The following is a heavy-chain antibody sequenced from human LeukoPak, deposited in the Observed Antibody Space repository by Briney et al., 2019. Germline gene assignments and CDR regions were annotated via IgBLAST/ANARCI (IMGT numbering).Heavy chain of an antibody. J-gene: IGHJ6*03. CDR3: ARDRVLTTVVTPLYYYMDV. CDR2: TYYRSKWYN. Sequence: SQTLSLTCAISGDSVSGNSAAWNWIRQSPSRGLEWLGRTYYRSKWYNDYAVSVKSRITINPDTSKNQFSLQLNSVTPEDTAVYYCARDRVLTTVVTPLYYYMDVWGKGTTVTVSS. CDR1: GDSVSGNSAA. V-gene: IGHV6-1*01. D-gene: IGHD4-23*01.